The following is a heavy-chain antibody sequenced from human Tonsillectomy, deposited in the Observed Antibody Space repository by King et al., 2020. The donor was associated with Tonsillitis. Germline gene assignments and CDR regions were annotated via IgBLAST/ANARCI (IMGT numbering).Heavy chain of an antibody. J-gene: IGHJ4*02. CDR2: ISYDGSNK. CDR1: GFTFSSYA. V-gene: IGHV3-30*04. Sequence: VQLVESGGRVVQPGRSLRLSCAASGFTFSSYAMHWVRQAPGKGLEWVAGISYDGSNKYYVDSVKGRFTISRDNSKNTLYLQMHSLRAEDTAVYYCARDYDGNNRGYYGPFDYWGQGTLVTVSS. D-gene: IGHD4-23*01. CDR3: ARDYDGNNRGYYGPFDY.